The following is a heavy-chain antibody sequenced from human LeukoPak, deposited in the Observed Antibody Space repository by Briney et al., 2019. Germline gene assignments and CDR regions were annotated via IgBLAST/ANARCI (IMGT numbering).Heavy chain of an antibody. Sequence: AGGSLRPSCAASGFTFSSYGMHWVRQAPGKGLEWVAVIWYDGSNKYYADSVKGRFTISRDNSKNTLYLQMNSLRAEDTAVYYCAREFVVVTAIPFYYYYGMDVWGQGTTVTVSS. J-gene: IGHJ6*02. CDR3: AREFVVVTAIPFYYYYGMDV. D-gene: IGHD2-21*02. CDR1: GFTFSSYG. CDR2: IWYDGSNK. V-gene: IGHV3-33*01.